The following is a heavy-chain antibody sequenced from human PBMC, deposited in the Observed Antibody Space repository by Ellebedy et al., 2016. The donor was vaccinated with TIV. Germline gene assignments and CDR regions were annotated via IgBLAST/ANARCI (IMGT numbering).Heavy chain of an antibody. CDR2: IHHSGNT. CDR3: ARDLGRYGMDV. CDR1: GGSINSYY. J-gene: IGHJ6*02. V-gene: IGHV4-59*01. Sequence: MPSETLSLTCSVSGGSINSYYWTWIRQPPGQGLEWIGDIHHSGNTHIHPSLKSRVTLSLDTSKNQFSLDLSPVTAADTATYYCARDLGRYGMDVWGQGTTVTVSS.